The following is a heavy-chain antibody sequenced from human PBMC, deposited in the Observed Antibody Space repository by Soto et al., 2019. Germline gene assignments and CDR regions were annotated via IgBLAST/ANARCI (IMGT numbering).Heavy chain of an antibody. CDR2: IYSGGYT. J-gene: IGHJ4*02. V-gene: IGHV3-53*01. D-gene: IGHD3-10*01. Sequence: EVQLVESGGGLIQPGGSLRLSCAVSGFTVSNNYMSWVRQAPGKGLEGVSVIYSGGYTAYGDSVKGRFTISRDNSKNTLSLQIKTLRAGARAGFSWGSRPGGGGYWGQGTLVTVSS. CDR3: GSRPGGGGY. CDR1: GFTVSNNY.